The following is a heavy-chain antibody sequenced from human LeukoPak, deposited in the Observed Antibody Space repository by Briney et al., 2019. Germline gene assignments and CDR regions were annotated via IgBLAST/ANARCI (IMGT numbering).Heavy chain of an antibody. CDR3: ATLPNTVTTRDEGPRDY. CDR2: INSDGSST. CDR1: GFTFSSYW. J-gene: IGHJ4*02. Sequence: GGSLRLSCAASGFTFSSYWMHWVRQAPGKGLVWVSRINSDGSSTSYADSVRGRFTISRDNAKNTLYLQMNSLRAEDTAVYYCATLPNTVTTRDEGPRDYWGQGTLVTVSS. D-gene: IGHD4-17*01. V-gene: IGHV3-74*01.